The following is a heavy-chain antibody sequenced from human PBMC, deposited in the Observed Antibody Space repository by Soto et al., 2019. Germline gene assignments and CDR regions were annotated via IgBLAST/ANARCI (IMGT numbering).Heavy chain of an antibody. J-gene: IGHJ6*02. D-gene: IGHD3-22*01. V-gene: IGHV3-23*01. CDR1: GFTFSSYA. Sequence: GGSLRLSCAASGFTFSSYAMSWVRQAPGKGLEWVSAISGSGGSTYYADSVKGRFTISRDNSKNTLYLQMNSLRAEDTAVYYCAKSRWLSYYYGMDVWGQGTTVTVSS. CDR2: ISGSGGST. CDR3: AKSRWLSYYYGMDV.